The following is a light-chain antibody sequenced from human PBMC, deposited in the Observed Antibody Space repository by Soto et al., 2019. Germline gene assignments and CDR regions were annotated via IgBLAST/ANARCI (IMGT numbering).Light chain of an antibody. Sequence: DVVMTQSPLSLPVTLGQPASISCRSSYSLIHSDGDTYLNWFQQRPGQSPRRLIYEVSNRDSGVPVRFSGSGSGTDFTLKISRVEAEDVGIYYCMQGTHSPWTFGQGTEVEIK. CDR1: YSLIHSDGDTY. CDR2: EVS. CDR3: MQGTHSPWT. V-gene: IGKV2-30*02. J-gene: IGKJ1*01.